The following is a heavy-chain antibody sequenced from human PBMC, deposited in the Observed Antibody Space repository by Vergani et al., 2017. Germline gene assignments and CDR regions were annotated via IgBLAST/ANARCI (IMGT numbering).Heavy chain of an antibody. CDR3: AREGNYGDSNWYFDL. V-gene: IGHV4-59*01. CDR1: GGSISSYY. D-gene: IGHD4-17*01. J-gene: IGHJ2*01. CDR2: IYYSGST. Sequence: QVQLQESGPGLVKPSETLSLTCTVSGGSISSYYWSWIRQPPGKGLEWIGNIYYSGSTNYNPSLKSRVTISVDTSKNQFSLKLSSVTAADTAVYYCAREGNYGDSNWYFDLWGRGTLVTVSS.